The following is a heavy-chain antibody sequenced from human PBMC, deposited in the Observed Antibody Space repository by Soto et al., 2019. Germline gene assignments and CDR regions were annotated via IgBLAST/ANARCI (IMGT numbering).Heavy chain of an antibody. J-gene: IGHJ4*02. Sequence: QVQLVQSGAAVKKPGASVKVSCNTSGYTFTGYFIHWVRQAPGQGLEWMGWINPNSGGAHFAQNFQGWVTMTWDTSISTAYMEVGRLKVYDTAGDYCGRGYPGDYVGAALGYWGQGALVTVSS. CDR3: GRGYPGDYVGAALGY. V-gene: IGHV1-2*04. D-gene: IGHD4-17*01. CDR1: GYTFTGYF. CDR2: INPNSGGA.